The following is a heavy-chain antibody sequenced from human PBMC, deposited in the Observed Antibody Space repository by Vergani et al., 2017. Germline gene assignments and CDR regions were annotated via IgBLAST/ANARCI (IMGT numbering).Heavy chain of an antibody. CDR3: ARDPSVTGRWFDP. V-gene: IGHV3-11*06. D-gene: IGHD2-21*02. CDR1: GFTVSSNY. J-gene: IGHJ5*02. CDR2: ISSSSSYT. Sequence: VQLVESGGGLVQPGGSLRLSCAASGFTVSSNYMSWVRQAPGKGLEWVSYISSSSSYTNYADSVKGRFTISRDNAKNSLYLQMNSLRAEDTAVYYCARDPSVTGRWFDPWGQGTLVTVSS.